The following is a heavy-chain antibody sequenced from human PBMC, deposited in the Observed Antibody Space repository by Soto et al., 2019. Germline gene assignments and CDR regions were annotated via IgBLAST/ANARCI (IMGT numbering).Heavy chain of an antibody. V-gene: IGHV3-48*01. CDR2: ISSSSDAI. CDR3: VREGSAWSRGY. Sequence: GGSLRLSCAASGFTFSSYSMNWVRQAPGKGLEWVSYISSSSDAIYYADSVKGRFTISRDNAKNSLYLQMNSLRVADTAVYYCVREGSAWSRGYWGQGTLVTVSS. CDR1: GFTFSSYS. J-gene: IGHJ4*02. D-gene: IGHD6-19*01.